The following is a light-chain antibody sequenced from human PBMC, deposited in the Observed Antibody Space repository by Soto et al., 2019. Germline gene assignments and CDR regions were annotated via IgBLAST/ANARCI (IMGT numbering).Light chain of an antibody. CDR1: SSDVGGYNY. CDR3: SSYTSSSTLGVA. J-gene: IGLJ2*01. CDR2: DVS. V-gene: IGLV2-14*01. Sequence: SALTQPASVSGSPGQAITISSTGTSSDVGGYNYVSWYQQHPGKAPKLMIYDVSNRPSGVSNRFSGSKSGNTASLTISGLQAEDEADYYCSSYTSSSTLGVAFGGGTQLTVL.